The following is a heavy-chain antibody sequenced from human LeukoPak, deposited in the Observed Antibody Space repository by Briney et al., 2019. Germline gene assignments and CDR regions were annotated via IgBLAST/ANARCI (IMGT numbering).Heavy chain of an antibody. CDR1: DGSFSGHY. J-gene: IGHJ4*02. D-gene: IGHD3-3*01. CDR2: IIDTGST. CDR3: ARGLASGYPPIPFDY. Sequence: SETLSLTCAVYDGSFSGHYWTWIRQPPGKGLEWIGEIIDTGSTKYNSSLKSRVTISVDTSKNQFSLSLDSVTAADTAVYYCARGLASGYPPIPFDYWGQGTLVTVSS. V-gene: IGHV4-34*12.